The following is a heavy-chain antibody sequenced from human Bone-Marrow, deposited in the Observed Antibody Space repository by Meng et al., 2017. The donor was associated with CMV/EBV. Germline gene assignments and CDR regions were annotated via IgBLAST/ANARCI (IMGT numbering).Heavy chain of an antibody. J-gene: IGHJ4*02. CDR2: IRYDGSNK. D-gene: IGHD2-2*01. CDR1: GFTFSDYY. CDR3: ARDSYCSSTSCGRGGVHY. Sequence: GESLKISCAASGFTFSDYYMSWSRQAPGKGLEWVAFIRYDGSNKYYADSVKGRFTISRDNDKNSLYLQMNSLRAEDTAVYYCARDSYCSSTSCGRGGVHYWGQGTLVTVSS. V-gene: IGHV3-30*02.